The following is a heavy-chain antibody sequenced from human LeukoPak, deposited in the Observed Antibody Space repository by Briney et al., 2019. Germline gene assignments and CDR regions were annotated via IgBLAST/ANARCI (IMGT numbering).Heavy chain of an antibody. CDR3: ARDARPYYDSSGYST. V-gene: IGHV1-2*02. CDR2: INPNSGGT. D-gene: IGHD3-22*01. Sequence: ASVKVSCKASGYTFTGYYMHWVRQAPGQGLEWMGWINPNSGGTNYAQKFQGRVTMTRDTSTSTAYMELRSLRSDDTAVYYCARDARPYYDSSGYSTWGQGTLVTVSS. CDR1: GYTFTGYY. J-gene: IGHJ5*02.